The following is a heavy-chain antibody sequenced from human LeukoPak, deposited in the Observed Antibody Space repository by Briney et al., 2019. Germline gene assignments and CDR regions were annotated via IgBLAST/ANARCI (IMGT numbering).Heavy chain of an antibody. CDR1: TFTFSSYG. Sequence: AGSLRLSCAASTFTFSSYGRHWVRQAPGKGLEWVAFIRYDGSNKYYADTVKGRFTISKDNSKNTLYLEMNSLRAEDTAVYYCAKDSLSGTLVAAGDYFDYWGQGTLVTVSS. CDR3: AKDSLSGTLVAAGDYFDY. CDR2: IRYDGSNK. J-gene: IGHJ4*02. D-gene: IGHD2-15*01. V-gene: IGHV3-30*02.